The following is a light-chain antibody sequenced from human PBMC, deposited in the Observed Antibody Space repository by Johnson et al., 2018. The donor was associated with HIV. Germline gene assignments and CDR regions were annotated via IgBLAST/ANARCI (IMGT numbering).Light chain of an antibody. J-gene: IGLJ1*01. CDR3: GTWDSRLGNYV. Sequence: QSMLTQPPSVSVAPGQTVTISCSGSSSNIGRHYVSWYQQLPGTAPKLLIYDNDSRPSGIPDRFSGSKSGTSATLRITGLQTGDEADYYCGTWDSRLGNYVFGTGTKITVL. CDR1: SSNIGRHY. V-gene: IGLV1-51*01. CDR2: DND.